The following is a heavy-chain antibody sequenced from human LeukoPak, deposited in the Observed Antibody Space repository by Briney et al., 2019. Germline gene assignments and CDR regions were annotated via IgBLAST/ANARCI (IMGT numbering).Heavy chain of an antibody. CDR3: ARGPELRFLEWLSPGAFDI. Sequence: SVKVSCKASGGTFSSYTISWVRQAPGQGLEWMGRIIPIIGIANYAQKFNGRVTITADKSTMTAYMELTSLRSEDTAVYYCARGPELRFLEWLSPGAFDIWGQGTMVTVSS. CDR2: IIPIIGIA. V-gene: IGHV1-69*02. D-gene: IGHD3-3*01. J-gene: IGHJ3*02. CDR1: GGTFSSYT.